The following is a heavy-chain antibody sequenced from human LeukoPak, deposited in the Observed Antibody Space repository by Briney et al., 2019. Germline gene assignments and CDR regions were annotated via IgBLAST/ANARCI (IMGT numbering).Heavy chain of an antibody. Sequence: GRSLRLSCAASGFTFDDYAMHWVWQAPGKGLEWVSGISWNSGSKGYADSVKGRFTISRDNDKNSLYLQMNSLRAEDTAVYYCARDSGYDSSGFSDAFDIWGQGTMVTVPS. CDR1: GFTFDDYA. CDR3: ARDSGYDSSGFSDAFDI. J-gene: IGHJ3*02. CDR2: ISWNSGSK. V-gene: IGHV3-9*01. D-gene: IGHD3-22*01.